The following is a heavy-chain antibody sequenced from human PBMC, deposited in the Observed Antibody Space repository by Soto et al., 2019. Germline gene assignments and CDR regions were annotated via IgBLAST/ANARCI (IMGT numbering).Heavy chain of an antibody. CDR1: GYTFTGYY. Sequence: ASVKVSCKASGYTFTGYYMHWVRQAPGQGLEWMGWINPNSGGTNYAQKFQGWVTMTRDTSISTAYMELSRLRSDDTAVYYCARDLSDWDPPGRGAFDIWGQGTMVTVSS. J-gene: IGHJ3*02. CDR3: ARDLSDWDPPGRGAFDI. D-gene: IGHD3-9*01. V-gene: IGHV1-2*04. CDR2: INPNSGGT.